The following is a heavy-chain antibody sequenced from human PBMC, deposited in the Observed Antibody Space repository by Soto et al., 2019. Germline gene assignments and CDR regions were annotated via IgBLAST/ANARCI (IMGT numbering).Heavy chain of an antibody. Sequence: SVKVSCKASGGTFSSYAISWVRQAPGQGLEWMGGIIPIFGTANYAQKFQGRVTITADESTSTAYMELSSLRSEDTAVYYCARGLEDAPINSYYDSSGYSTDGMDVWGQGTPVTVSS. CDR1: GGTFSSYA. CDR3: ARGLEDAPINSYYDSSGYSTDGMDV. V-gene: IGHV1-69*13. J-gene: IGHJ6*02. CDR2: IIPIFGTA. D-gene: IGHD3-22*01.